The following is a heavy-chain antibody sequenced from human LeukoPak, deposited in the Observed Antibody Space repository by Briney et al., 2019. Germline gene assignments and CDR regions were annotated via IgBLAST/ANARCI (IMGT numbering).Heavy chain of an antibody. CDR3: ARGLWYSRY. CDR2: IKLDGSEK. J-gene: IGHJ4*02. Sequence: GGSLRLSCAASGFTFSSYAMHWVRQAPGKGLEWVANIKLDGSEKYYVDSVRGRFTISRDNAKNSLYLQMNSLRAEDTAVYYCARGLWYSRYWGQGALVTVSS. V-gene: IGHV3-7*04. D-gene: IGHD1-1*01. CDR1: GFTFSSYA.